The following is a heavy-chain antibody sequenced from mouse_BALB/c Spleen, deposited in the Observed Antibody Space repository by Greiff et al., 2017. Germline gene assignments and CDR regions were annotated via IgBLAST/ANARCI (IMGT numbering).Heavy chain of an antibody. CDR1: GYTFTSYW. D-gene: IGHD2-2*01. CDR3: ARVGLGAY. V-gene: IGHV1-7*01. Sequence: QVQLKESGAELAKPGASVKMSCKASGYTFTSYWMHWVKQRPGQGLEWIGYINPSTGYTEYNQKFKDKATLTADKSSSTAYMQLSSLTSEDSAVYYCARVGLGAYWGQGTLVTVSA. J-gene: IGHJ3*01. CDR2: INPSTGYT.